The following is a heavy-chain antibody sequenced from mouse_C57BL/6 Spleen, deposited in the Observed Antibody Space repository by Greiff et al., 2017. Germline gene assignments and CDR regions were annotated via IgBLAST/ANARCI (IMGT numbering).Heavy chain of an antibody. CDR3: TRWEAQARYCYAMAY. CDR2: IDPETGGT. Sequence: VQRVESGAELVRPGASVTLSCKASGFTFTDYEMHWVKQTPVHGLEWIGAIDPETGGTAYNQKFKGKAILTADKSSSTAYMELRSLTSEDSAVYYCTRWEAQARYCYAMAYWGQGTSVTVSA. J-gene: IGHJ4*01. V-gene: IGHV1-15*01. D-gene: IGHD3-2*02. CDR1: GFTFTDYE.